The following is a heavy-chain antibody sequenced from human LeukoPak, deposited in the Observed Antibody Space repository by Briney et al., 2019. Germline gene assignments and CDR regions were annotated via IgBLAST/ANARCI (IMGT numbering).Heavy chain of an antibody. J-gene: IGHJ4*02. Sequence: PGRSLRLSCAASGFTFSSYGMRWVRQAPGKGLEWVAVISYDGSNKYYADSVKGRFTISRDNSKNTLYLQMNSLRAEDTAVYYCAKGASGYDFDYWGQGTLVTVSS. CDR1: GFTFSSYG. V-gene: IGHV3-30*18. D-gene: IGHD3-22*01. CDR3: AKGASGYDFDY. CDR2: ISYDGSNK.